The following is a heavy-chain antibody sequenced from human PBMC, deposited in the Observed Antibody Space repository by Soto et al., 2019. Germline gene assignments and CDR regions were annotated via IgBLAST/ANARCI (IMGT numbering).Heavy chain of an antibody. CDR2: ISTYNGNT. CDR3: ARRLYGDYDY. J-gene: IGHJ4*02. CDR1: GYSFTTSG. Sequence: ASVKVSCKASGYSFTTSGITWVRQAPGQGLEWMGWISTYNGNTNYAQKLQDRVTLTTDTSTSTAYMELRSLRSDDTAIYYCARRLYGDYDYWGQGTLVTVSS. D-gene: IGHD4-17*01. V-gene: IGHV1-18*01.